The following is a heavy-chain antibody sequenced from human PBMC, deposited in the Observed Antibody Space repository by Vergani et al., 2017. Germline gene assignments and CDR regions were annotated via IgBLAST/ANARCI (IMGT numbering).Heavy chain of an antibody. CDR1: GYTFTSYG. CDR2: ISAYNGNT. V-gene: IGHV1-18*04. Sequence: QVQLVQSGAEVKKPGASVKVSCKASGYTFTSYGISWVRQAPGQGLEWMGWISAYNGNTNYAQKLQGRVTMTTDTSTSTAYMELRSLRSDDRAVYYCAGLSIAARLGLDYDYLMDVWGKGTTVTVSS. D-gene: IGHD6-6*01. J-gene: IGHJ6*03. CDR3: AGLSIAARLGLDYDYLMDV.